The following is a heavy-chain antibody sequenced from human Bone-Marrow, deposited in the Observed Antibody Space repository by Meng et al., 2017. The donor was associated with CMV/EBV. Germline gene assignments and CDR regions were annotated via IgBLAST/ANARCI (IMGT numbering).Heavy chain of an antibody. V-gene: IGHV3-21*01. CDR2: ISSSSDTI. CDR1: GFVFSTYS. J-gene: IGHJ5*02. D-gene: IGHD3-3*01. Sequence: GESLKISCAASGFVFSTYSMNWVRQAPGKGLEWISFISSSSDTIYYADSVKGRFTISRDNAKNSLYLQMNSLRAEDTAVYYCARGPPSITIFGVVIIPNWFDPCGQGTLVTVSS. CDR3: ARGPPSITIFGVVIIPNWFDP.